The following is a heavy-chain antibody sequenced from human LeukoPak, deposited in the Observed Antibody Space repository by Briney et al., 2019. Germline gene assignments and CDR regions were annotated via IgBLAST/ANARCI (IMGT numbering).Heavy chain of an antibody. V-gene: IGHV4-34*01. J-gene: IGHJ4*02. CDR2: INHSGST. D-gene: IGHD2-15*01. CDR1: GGSFSGYY. Sequence: SETLSLTCAVYGGSFSGYYWSWIRQPPGKGLAWIGEINHSGSTNYNPSLKSRVTISVDTSKNQFSLKLSSVTAADTAVYYCATRGGYCSGGSCYHFDYWGQGTLVTVSS. CDR3: ATRGGYCSGGSCYHFDY.